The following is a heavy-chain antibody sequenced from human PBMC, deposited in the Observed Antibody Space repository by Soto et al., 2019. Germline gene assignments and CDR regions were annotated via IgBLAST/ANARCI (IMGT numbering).Heavy chain of an antibody. Sequence: EVQLVESGGGLVQPGGSLGLSWLVSGLKSHRYWIAWVRPAPGRGPEWVANIKHDGTLKFYLDSVWGRFTISTDNAKKSLFLQMNGLRVDDTAVYHCVYDVGGYWGQGTPVTVSA. CDR1: GLKSHRYW. J-gene: IGHJ1*01. CDR2: IKHDGTLK. D-gene: IGHD2-8*01. CDR3: VYDVGGY. V-gene: IGHV3-7*05.